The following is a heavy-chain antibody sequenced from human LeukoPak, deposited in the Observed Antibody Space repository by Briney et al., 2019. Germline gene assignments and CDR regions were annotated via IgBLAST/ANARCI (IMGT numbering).Heavy chain of an antibody. CDR1: GFTFSSYW. Sequence: GGSLRPSCAASGFTFSSYWMHWVRQAPGKGLVWVSRINSDGSSTSYADSVKGRFTISRDNAKNTLYLQMNSLRAEDTAVYYCASDHYYDSSGYYYRFFGYWGQGTLVTVSS. V-gene: IGHV3-74*01. D-gene: IGHD3-22*01. CDR2: INSDGSST. J-gene: IGHJ4*02. CDR3: ASDHYYDSSGYYYRFFGY.